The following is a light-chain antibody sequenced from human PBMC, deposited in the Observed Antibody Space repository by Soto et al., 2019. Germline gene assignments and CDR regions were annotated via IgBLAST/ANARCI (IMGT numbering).Light chain of an antibody. CDR2: DAS. CDR1: QDISNS. Sequence: DIQVTQSPSSLSASVGDRVTITCQASQDISNSLNWYQQKPGKAPKLLIYDASTLETGVPSRFSGSGSAADFTFTISSLQPEDIATYYCQQFDHLPMYTFGQGTRLEIK. V-gene: IGKV1-33*01. CDR3: QQFDHLPMYT. J-gene: IGKJ2*01.